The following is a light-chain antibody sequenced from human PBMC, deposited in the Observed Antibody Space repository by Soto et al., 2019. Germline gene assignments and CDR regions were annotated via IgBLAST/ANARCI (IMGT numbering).Light chain of an antibody. J-gene: IGKJ2*01. CDR3: QQSYLTLPYV. CDR2: AAS. Sequence: DIQMTQSPSSLAASVGDRVTITCRASQGITTYLNWYQQKPGKAPKLLIYAASNLHSGVPSRFSGSGSGTDFTLTISSLQPEDFATYYCQQSYLTLPYVFGRGTRLEIK. CDR1: QGITTY. V-gene: IGKV1-39*01.